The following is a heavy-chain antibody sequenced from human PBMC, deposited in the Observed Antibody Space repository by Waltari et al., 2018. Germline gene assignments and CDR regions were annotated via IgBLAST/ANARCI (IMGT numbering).Heavy chain of an antibody. D-gene: IGHD6-19*01. CDR3: ARDSGSGWYLGAFDI. CDR1: GGTFSSYT. Sequence: QVRLVQSGAEVKKPGSSVKVSCKASGGTFSSYTISWVRQAPGQGLEWMGRILPILGIANDAKNFQGRVTITADKSTSTAYMELSSLRSEDTAVYSWARDSGSGWYLGAFDIWGQGTMVTVSS. J-gene: IGHJ3*02. CDR2: ILPILGIA. V-gene: IGHV1-69*08.